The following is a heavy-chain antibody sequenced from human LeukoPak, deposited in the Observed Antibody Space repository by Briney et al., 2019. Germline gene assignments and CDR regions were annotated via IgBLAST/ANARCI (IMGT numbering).Heavy chain of an antibody. CDR1: AFTVSSNY. V-gene: IGHV3-53*01. Sequence: QPGGSLRLSCAASAFTVSSNYMSWVRQAPGKGLEWVSVVFSGGTTYYADSVKGRFTISRDNSKNTLYLQMNSLRAEDTAVYYCARDGSAGGNSGYFNYWGQGTLVTVSS. J-gene: IGHJ4*02. D-gene: IGHD3-22*01. CDR2: VFSGGTT. CDR3: ARDGSAGGNSGYFNY.